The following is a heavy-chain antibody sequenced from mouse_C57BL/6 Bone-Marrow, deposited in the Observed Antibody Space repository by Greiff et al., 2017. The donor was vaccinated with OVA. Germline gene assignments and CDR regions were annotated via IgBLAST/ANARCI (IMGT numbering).Heavy chain of an antibody. CDR3: ARDTSNYGWYFDV. CDR1: GFTFSDYY. J-gene: IGHJ1*03. CDR2: INYDGSST. Sequence: EVKLMESAGGLVQPGSSMKLSCTASGFTFSDYYMAWVRQVPEKGLEWVANINYDGSSTYYLDSLKSRFIISRDNAKNILYLQMSSLKSEDTATYYCARDTSNYGWYFDVWGTGTTVTVSS. D-gene: IGHD2-5*01. V-gene: IGHV5-16*01.